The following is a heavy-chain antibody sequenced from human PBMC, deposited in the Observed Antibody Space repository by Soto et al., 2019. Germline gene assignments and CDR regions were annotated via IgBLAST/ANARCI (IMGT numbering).Heavy chain of an antibody. CDR2: ISSSSSYI. Sequence: GGSLRLSCAASGFTFSSYSMNWVRQAPGKGLEWVSSISSSSSYIYYADSVKGRFTISRDNAKNSLYLQMNSLRAEDTAVYYCARDVSYSSSWYAFDIWGQGTMVTVSS. CDR3: ARDVSYSSSWYAFDI. J-gene: IGHJ3*02. D-gene: IGHD6-13*01. V-gene: IGHV3-21*01. CDR1: GFTFSSYS.